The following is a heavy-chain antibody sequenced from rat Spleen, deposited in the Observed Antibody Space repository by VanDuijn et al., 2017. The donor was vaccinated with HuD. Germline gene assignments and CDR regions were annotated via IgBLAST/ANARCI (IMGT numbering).Heavy chain of an antibody. CDR3: ARHLREASGVMDA. V-gene: IGHV2-72*01. D-gene: IGHD4-3*01. J-gene: IGHJ4*01. CDR1: GFSLTSYH. CDR2: IWAGGGT. Sequence: QVQLKESGPGLVQPSQTLSLTCSVSGFSLTSYHVSWVRQPPGKSLVWMGTIWAGGGTNYNSAVNSRLSIRRDTSKSQVLLKMNSLQPEDTVTYYCARHLREASGVMDAWGQGASVTVSS.